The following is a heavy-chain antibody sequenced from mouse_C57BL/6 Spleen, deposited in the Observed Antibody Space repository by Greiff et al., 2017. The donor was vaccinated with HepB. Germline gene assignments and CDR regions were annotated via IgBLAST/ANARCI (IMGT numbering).Heavy chain of an antibody. J-gene: IGHJ1*03. CDR3: ASYGFSSHWYFDV. D-gene: IGHD2-2*01. Sequence: QVQLQQSGAELARPGASVKLSCKASGYTFTSYGISWVKQRTGQGLEWIGEIYPRSGNTYYNEKFKGKATLTADKSSSTAYMELRSLTSEDSAVYFCASYGFSSHWYFDVWGTGTTVTVSS. CDR2: IYPRSGNT. V-gene: IGHV1-81*01. CDR1: GYTFTSYG.